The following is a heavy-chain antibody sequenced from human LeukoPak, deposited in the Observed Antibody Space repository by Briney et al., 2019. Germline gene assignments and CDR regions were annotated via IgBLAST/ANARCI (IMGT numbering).Heavy chain of an antibody. CDR3: AGDATSGSYYIDY. D-gene: IGHD1-26*01. CDR1: GFTFSLYA. J-gene: IGHJ4*02. V-gene: IGHV3-30-3*01. CDR2: ISYDGSNK. Sequence: PGRSLRLSCAASGFTFSLYAMHWVRQAPGKGLEWVAVISYDGSNKYYADSVKGRFTISRDSAKNSLYVQMNNLRAEDTAVYYCAGDATSGSYYIDYWGQGTLVTVSS.